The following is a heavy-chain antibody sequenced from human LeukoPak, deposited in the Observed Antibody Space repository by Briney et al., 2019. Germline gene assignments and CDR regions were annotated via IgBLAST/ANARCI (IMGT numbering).Heavy chain of an antibody. V-gene: IGHV3-30*02. D-gene: IGHD6-13*01. J-gene: IGHJ4*02. CDR2: IRYDGTYT. Sequence: GGSLRLSCAASGFTFSHYGMHWVRQAPGKGLEWVALIRYDGTYTYYAESVKGRFTISRDDSDSTLYLQMNSLRAEDTALYYCARGGIDSSSWSFFDYWGQGSLVTVSS. CDR1: GFTFSHYG. CDR3: ARGGIDSSSWSFFDY.